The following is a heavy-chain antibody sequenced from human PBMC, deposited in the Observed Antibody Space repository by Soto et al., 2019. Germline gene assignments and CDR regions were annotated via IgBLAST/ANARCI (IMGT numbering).Heavy chain of an antibody. J-gene: IGHJ6*03. CDR3: ARVEGTRTTNFYHYMDV. D-gene: IGHD2-8*01. Sequence: VELVQSGAEVKRPGSSVKVSCKAPVGTFSDYNIAGVRQARGQGLEWMGRIIPKLGITNYAHKFQDRVRISADKATSTAYMELTSLRYEDTAVYFCARVEGTRTTNFYHYMDVWGEGTSVTVS. V-gene: IGHV1-69*02. CDR1: VGTFSDYN. CDR2: IIPKLGIT.